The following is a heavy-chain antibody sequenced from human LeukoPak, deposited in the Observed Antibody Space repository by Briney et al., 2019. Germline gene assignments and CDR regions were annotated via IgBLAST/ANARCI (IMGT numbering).Heavy chain of an antibody. CDR3: AKGDSSGWWGDY. D-gene: IGHD6-19*01. CDR1: GFTFSSYA. CDR2: ISGSGGST. J-gene: IGHJ4*02. Sequence: PGGSLRLSCAASGFTFSSYAMSWVRRAPGKGLEWVSAISGSGGSTYYADSVKGRFTISRDNSKNTLYLQMNSLRAEDTAVYYCAKGDSSGWWGDYWGQGTLVTVSS. V-gene: IGHV3-23*01.